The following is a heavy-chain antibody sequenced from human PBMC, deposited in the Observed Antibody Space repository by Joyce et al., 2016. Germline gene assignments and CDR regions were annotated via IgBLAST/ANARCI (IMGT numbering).Heavy chain of an antibody. D-gene: IGHD5-24*01. J-gene: IGHJ6*02. V-gene: IGHV3-7*03. CDR1: GFTFSSYW. CDR3: ARDTEADGSHYYGMDV. Sequence: EEHLEESGGGLVQPGGYVRLTCAASGFTFSSYWLSWVREAPGKGLEWVATIKNDGTATYHVDSVKGRFTISGDNGKNSLYLQMTSLRVDDTAVYYCARDTEADGSHYYGMDVWGQGTPVIVSS. CDR2: IKNDGTAT.